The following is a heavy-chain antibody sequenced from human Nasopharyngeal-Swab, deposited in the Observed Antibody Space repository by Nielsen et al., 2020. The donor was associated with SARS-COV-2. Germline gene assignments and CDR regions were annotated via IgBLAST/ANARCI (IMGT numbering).Heavy chain of an antibody. CDR1: GYTFTSYA. J-gene: IGHJ4*02. V-gene: IGHV7-4-1*02. D-gene: IGHD6-25*01. Sequence: GGSLRLSCKASGYTFTSYAMNWVRQAPGQGLEWMGWINTNTGNPTYAQGFTGRFVFSLDTSVSTAYLQISSLKAEDTAVYYCARASPPAPDYWGQGTLVTVSS. CDR2: INTNTGNP. CDR3: ARASPPAPDY.